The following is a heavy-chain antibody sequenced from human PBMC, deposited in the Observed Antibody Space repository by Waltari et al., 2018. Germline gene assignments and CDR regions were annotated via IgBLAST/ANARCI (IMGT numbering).Heavy chain of an antibody. Sequence: VQLQESGPGLVKPSETLSLTCAVSGYSISSGYYWGWIRQPPGKGLEWIGSIYHSGSTYYNPSLKSRVTISVDTSKNQFSLKLSSVTAADTAVDYCARENDGDGNYWGQGTLVTVSS. CDR1: GYSISSGYY. CDR2: IYHSGST. D-gene: IGHD4-17*01. J-gene: IGHJ4*02. CDR3: ARENDGDGNY. V-gene: IGHV4-38-2*02.